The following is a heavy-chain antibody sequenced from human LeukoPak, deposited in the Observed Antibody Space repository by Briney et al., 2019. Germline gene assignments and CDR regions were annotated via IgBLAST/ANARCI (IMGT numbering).Heavy chain of an antibody. CDR2: IYYCGST. CDR3: ARETATGWFDP. J-gene: IGHJ5*02. Sequence: SETLSLTRTVSLGSTSSYYWSWIRQPPGKEVEGIGYIYYCGSTNYNPSLKSLVTISVDTSRSHCALKLSSETAAHKAVYYCARETATGWFDPWGEGTLVTVSS. D-gene: IGHD1-14*01. V-gene: IGHV4-59*01. CDR1: LGSTSSYY.